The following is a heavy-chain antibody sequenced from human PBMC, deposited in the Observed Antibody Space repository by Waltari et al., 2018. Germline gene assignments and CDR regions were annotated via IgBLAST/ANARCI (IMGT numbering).Heavy chain of an antibody. J-gene: IGHJ4*02. CDR1: GFTFSSYG. Sequence: QVQLVESGGGVVQPGRSLRLSCAASGFTFSSYGLHWVRQAPGKGLEWVAVIGYDGSKKYYADSVKGRFTISRDNSKNTLYLQMNSLRAEDTAMYYCAKWGYRTTVSPFDYWGQGTLVTVSS. V-gene: IGHV3-30*18. CDR3: AKWGYRTTVSPFDY. CDR2: IGYDGSKK. D-gene: IGHD4-17*01.